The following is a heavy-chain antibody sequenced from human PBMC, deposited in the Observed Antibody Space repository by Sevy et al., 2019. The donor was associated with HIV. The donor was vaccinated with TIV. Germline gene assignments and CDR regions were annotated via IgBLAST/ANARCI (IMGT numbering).Heavy chain of an antibody. Sequence: GGSLRLSCAASGFTFSNYWMSWVRQAPGKGLEWVANIKQDGSEKYYVDSVKGRFSISRDNAKSSLYLQKNSLRDEDTGVYYCARGGGTGWYGGDFDYWGQGTLVTVS. V-gene: IGHV3-7*01. CDR2: IKQDGSEK. D-gene: IGHD6-19*01. J-gene: IGHJ4*02. CDR1: GFTFSNYW. CDR3: ARGGGTGWYGGDFDY.